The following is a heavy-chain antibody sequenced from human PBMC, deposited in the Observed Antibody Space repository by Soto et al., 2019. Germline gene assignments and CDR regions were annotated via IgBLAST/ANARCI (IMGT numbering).Heavy chain of an antibody. V-gene: IGHV3-30-3*01. Sequence: QVQLVESGGGVVQPGRSLRLSCAASGFTFSSYAMHWVRQAPGKGLEWVAVISYDGSNKYYADSVKGRFTISSDNSKNTLYLQMNSLRAEDTAVYYCARDLVGATIPQYALDIWGQGTMVTVSS. J-gene: IGHJ3*02. CDR1: GFTFSSYA. D-gene: IGHD1-26*01. CDR2: ISYDGSNK. CDR3: ARDLVGATIPQYALDI.